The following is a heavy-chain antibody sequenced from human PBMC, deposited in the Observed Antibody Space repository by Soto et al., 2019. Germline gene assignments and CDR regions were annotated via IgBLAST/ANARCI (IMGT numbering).Heavy chain of an antibody. V-gene: IGHV1-46*01. J-gene: IGHJ6*02. CDR1: GYTFTSYY. CDR2: INPSGGST. Sequence: QVQLVQSGAEVKKPGASVKVSCKASGYTFTSYYMHWVRQAPGQGLEWMGIINPSGGSTSYAQKYRGRVTMTRDTATSKVYMELSSLRSEDTAVYYCARVPPPDFHYCGIDVWGQGTTVTVSS. CDR3: ARVPPPDFHYCGIDV.